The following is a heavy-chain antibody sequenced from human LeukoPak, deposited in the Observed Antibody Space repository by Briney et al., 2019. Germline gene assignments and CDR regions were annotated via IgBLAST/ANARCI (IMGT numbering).Heavy chain of an antibody. J-gene: IGHJ4*02. V-gene: IGHV3-33*08. CDR1: GFTFSSYG. CDR2: IWYDGSNK. CDR3: AREAIYYLDY. Sequence: PGGSLRLSCAASGFTFSSYGMHWVRQSPGRGLGWVAVIWYDGSNKYYADSVKGRFTISRDNSKNTLYLQMNSLRAEDTAVYYCAREAIYYLDYWGQGTLVTVSS.